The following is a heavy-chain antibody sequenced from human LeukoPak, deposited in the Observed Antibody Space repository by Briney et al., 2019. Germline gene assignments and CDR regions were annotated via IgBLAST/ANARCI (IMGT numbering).Heavy chain of an antibody. CDR1: GGSISSGGYS. Sequence: PSQTLSLTCAVSGGSISSGGYSWSWIRQPPGKGLEWIGYIYYSGSTYYNPSLKSRVTISVDTSKNQFSLKLSSVTAADTAVYYCARGDCGGDCYLYYYYYMDVWGKGTTVTVSS. CDR2: IYYSGST. V-gene: IGHV4-30-4*07. D-gene: IGHD2-21*02. J-gene: IGHJ6*03. CDR3: ARGDCGGDCYLYYYYYMDV.